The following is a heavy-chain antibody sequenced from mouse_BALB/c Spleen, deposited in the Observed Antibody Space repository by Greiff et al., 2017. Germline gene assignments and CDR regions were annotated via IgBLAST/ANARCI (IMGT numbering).Heavy chain of an antibody. CDR2: INSNGGST. V-gene: IGHV5-6-3*01. Sequence: EVQVVESGGGLVQPGGSLKLSCAASGFTFSSYGMSWVRQTPDKRLELVATINSNGGSTYYPDSVKGRFTISRDNAKNTLYLQMSSLKSEDTAMYYCARDEGLITTVVATDYWGQGTTLTVSS. CDR3: ARDEGLITTVVATDY. CDR1: GFTFSSYG. D-gene: IGHD1-1*01. J-gene: IGHJ2*01.